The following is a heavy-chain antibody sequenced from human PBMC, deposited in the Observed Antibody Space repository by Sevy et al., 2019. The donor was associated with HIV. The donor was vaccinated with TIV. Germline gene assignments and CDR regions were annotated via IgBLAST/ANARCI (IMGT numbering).Heavy chain of an antibody. Sequence: GGSLRLSCAASGFTISDYYMSWIRQAPGKGLEWVAYISSSSSSTMYYADSGKGRFTISRNNAKNSLYLQMNSLRAEDTAVYYCAREMLVTPGYFDYWGQGTLVTVSS. D-gene: IGHD2-15*01. V-gene: IGHV3-11*04. J-gene: IGHJ4*02. CDR2: ISSSSSSTM. CDR3: AREMLVTPGYFDY. CDR1: GFTISDYY.